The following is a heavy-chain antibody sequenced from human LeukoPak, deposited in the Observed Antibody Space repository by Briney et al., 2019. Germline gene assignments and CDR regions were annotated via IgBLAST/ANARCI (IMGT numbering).Heavy chain of an antibody. CDR3: ARVRSSSWYDY. V-gene: IGHV3-74*01. Sequence: SGGSLRLSCATSGFTFSTSWMHWVRQAPGEGLVWVSRISSDGITTTYADSVKGRFTISRDNAKNTLYLQMNSLRVEDTAVYYCARVRSSSWYDYWGQGALVTVSS. CDR1: GFTFSTSW. D-gene: IGHD6-13*01. J-gene: IGHJ4*02. CDR2: ISSDGITT.